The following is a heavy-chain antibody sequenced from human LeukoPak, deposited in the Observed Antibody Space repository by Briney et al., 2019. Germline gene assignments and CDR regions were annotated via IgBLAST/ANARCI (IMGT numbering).Heavy chain of an antibody. J-gene: IGHJ4*02. CDR1: GFTFSSYG. CDR3: ARNKAVAGMGHYFDY. D-gene: IGHD6-19*01. V-gene: IGHV3-30*02. Sequence: GGSLRLSCAASGFTFSSYGMHWVRQAPGKGLEWVAFIRYDGSNKYYADSVKGRFTISRDNSKNTLYLQMNSLRAEDTAVYYCARNKAVAGMGHYFDYWGQGTRVTVSS. CDR2: IRYDGSNK.